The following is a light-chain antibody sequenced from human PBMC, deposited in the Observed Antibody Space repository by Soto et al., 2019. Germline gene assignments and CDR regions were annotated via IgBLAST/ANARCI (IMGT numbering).Light chain of an antibody. Sequence: QSALTQPASVSGSPGQSITISCTGTSSDVGGYNYVSWYQQHPGKAPKLIIYEVSNRPSGVSNRFSGSKSGNTASLTISGLQAEDGSDYYCSSYSSSSTLYVFGTGTKLTVL. CDR3: SSYSSSSTLYV. CDR1: SSDVGGYNY. CDR2: EVS. J-gene: IGLJ1*01. V-gene: IGLV2-14*01.